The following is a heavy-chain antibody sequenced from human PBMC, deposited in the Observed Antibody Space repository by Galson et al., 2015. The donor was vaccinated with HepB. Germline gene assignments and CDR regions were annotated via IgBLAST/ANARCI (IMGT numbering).Heavy chain of an antibody. D-gene: IGHD3-10*01. CDR3: AGELLWFGEFHTLFDY. J-gene: IGHJ4*02. CDR2: IYTSGST. CDR1: GGSISSYY. V-gene: IGHV4-4*07. Sequence: SETLSLTCTVSGGSISSYYWSWIRQPAGKGLEWIGRIYTSGSTNYNPSLKSRVTMSVDTSKNQFSLKLSSVTAADTAVYYCAGELLWFGEFHTLFDYWGQGTLVTVSS.